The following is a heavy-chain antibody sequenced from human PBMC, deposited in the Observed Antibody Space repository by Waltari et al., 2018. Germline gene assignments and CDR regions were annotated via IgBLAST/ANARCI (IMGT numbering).Heavy chain of an antibody. J-gene: IGHJ4*02. CDR2: ISSSSSYI. Sequence: EVQLVESGGGLVKPGGSLRLSCAASGFTFSSYSMNWVRQAPGKGLGGVSTISSSSSYIYYADSGKGRFTSSRDNAKNSLYLQMNSLRAEDTAVYYCARFYPGPVFDYWGQGTLVTVSS. CDR1: GFTFSSYS. D-gene: IGHD3-10*01. V-gene: IGHV3-21*01. CDR3: ARFYPGPVFDY.